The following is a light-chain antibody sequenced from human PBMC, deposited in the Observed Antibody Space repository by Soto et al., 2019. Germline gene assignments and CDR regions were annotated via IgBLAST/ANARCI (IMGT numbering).Light chain of an antibody. CDR1: SSNIGAGYD. J-gene: IGLJ1*01. CDR3: QSYDSSLSGV. Sequence: QSVLTQPPSVSGAPWQRVTISCTGLSSNIGAGYDVHWYQQFPGTAPKLLIYGNSNRPSGVPDRFSGSKSGTSASLAITGLQAEDEADYYCQSYDSSLSGVFGSGTKLTVL. CDR2: GNS. V-gene: IGLV1-40*01.